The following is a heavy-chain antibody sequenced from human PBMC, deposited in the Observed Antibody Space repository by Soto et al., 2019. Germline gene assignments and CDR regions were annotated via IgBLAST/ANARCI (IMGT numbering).Heavy chain of an antibody. CDR1: GYTFTSYY. CDR2: INPSGGST. V-gene: IGHV1-46*01. J-gene: IGHJ5*02. D-gene: IGHD1-1*01. CDR3: ARDFWNDYLTFDP. Sequence: ASVKVSSTASGYTFTSYYMHWVRQAPGQGLEWMGMINPSGGSTSYAQKFQGRVTMTRDTSTSTVYMELSSLRSEDTAVYYCARDFWNDYLTFDPWGQGTLVTVSS.